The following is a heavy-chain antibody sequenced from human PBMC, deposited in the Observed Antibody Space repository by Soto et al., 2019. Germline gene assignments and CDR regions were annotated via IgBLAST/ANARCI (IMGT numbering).Heavy chain of an antibody. J-gene: IGHJ4*02. V-gene: IGHV1-45*02. CDR1: GYTFTYRY. D-gene: IGHD3-3*01. CDR3: ASSVGYDRIDY. CDR2: ITPFNGNT. Sequence: GASVKVSCKASGYTFTYRYLHWVRQAPGQALEWMGWITPFNGNTNYAQKFQDRVTITRDRSMSTAYMELSSLRSEDTAMYYCASSVGYDRIDYWGQGTLVTVSS.